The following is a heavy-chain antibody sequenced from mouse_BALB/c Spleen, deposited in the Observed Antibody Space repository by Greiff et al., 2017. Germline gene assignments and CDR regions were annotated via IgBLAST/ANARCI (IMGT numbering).Heavy chain of an antibody. CDR3: ARESYYGNLAWFAY. CDR2: IWAGGST. D-gene: IGHD2-10*01. Sequence: VQLVESGPGLVAPSQSLSITCTVSGFSLTSYGVHWVRQPPGKGLEWLGVIWAGGSTNYNSALMSRLSISKDNSKSQVFLKMNSLQTDDTAMYYCARESYYGNLAWFAYWGQGTLVTVSA. J-gene: IGHJ3*01. CDR1: GFSLTSYG. V-gene: IGHV2-9*02.